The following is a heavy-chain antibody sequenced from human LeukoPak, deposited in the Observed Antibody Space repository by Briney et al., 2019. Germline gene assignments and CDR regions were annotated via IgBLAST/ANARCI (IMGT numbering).Heavy chain of an antibody. CDR3: ARILLPSYCGGDCYSGWYFDL. Sequence: SETLSLTCTVSGGSISSSSYYWGWIRQPPGKGLEWIGSIYYSGSTYYNPSLKSRVTISVDTSKNQFSLKLSSVTAPDTAVYYCARILLPSYCGGDCYSGWYFDLWGRGTLVTVSS. D-gene: IGHD2-21*02. V-gene: IGHV4-39*01. CDR1: GGSISSSSYY. CDR2: IYYSGST. J-gene: IGHJ2*01.